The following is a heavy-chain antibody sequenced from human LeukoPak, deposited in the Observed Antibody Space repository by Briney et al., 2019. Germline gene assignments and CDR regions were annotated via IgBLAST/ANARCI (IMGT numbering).Heavy chain of an antibody. V-gene: IGHV3-7*01. D-gene: IGHD3-22*01. Sequence: GGSLRLSCAASGFTFSSYWMSWVRQAPGKGLEWVANIKQDGSEKYYVDSVKGRFTISRDNAKNSLYLQMNSLRAEDTAVYYCARRRPFSSGYYYEKRHAFDIWGQGTMVTVSS. J-gene: IGHJ3*02. CDR3: ARRRPFSSGYYYEKRHAFDI. CDR1: GFTFSSYW. CDR2: IKQDGSEK.